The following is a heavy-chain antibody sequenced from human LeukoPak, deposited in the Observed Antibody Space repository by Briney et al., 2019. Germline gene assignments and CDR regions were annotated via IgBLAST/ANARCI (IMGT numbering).Heavy chain of an antibody. CDR2: MYYSGGT. Sequence: PSETLSLTCNVSGGSISSYYYHCIRQAPGKGLEWIGYMYYSGGTNYSPSLQSRVTISIDTSKGQFSLKLTSVTAADTAVYYCARGLGSGQYSSGWLVYWGQGTLVTVSS. J-gene: IGHJ4*02. CDR1: GGSISSYY. V-gene: IGHV4-59*01. D-gene: IGHD6-19*01. CDR3: ARGLGSGQYSSGWLVY.